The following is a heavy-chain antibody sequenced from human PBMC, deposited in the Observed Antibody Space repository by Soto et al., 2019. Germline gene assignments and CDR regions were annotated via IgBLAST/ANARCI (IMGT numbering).Heavy chain of an antibody. D-gene: IGHD1-1*01. V-gene: IGHV1-69*01. J-gene: IGHJ5*02. Sequence: QVQLVQSGAEVKKPGSSVKVSCKASGGTFSSYAISWVRQAPGQGLEWMGGIIPIFGTANYAQKFQGRVTITADEATSTAYRELSSRRSEDTAVYYCARALRRHNPGGQNWYNWVDPWGQGTLVTVSS. CDR1: GGTFSSYA. CDR3: ARALRRHNPGGQNWYNWVDP. CDR2: IIPIFGTA.